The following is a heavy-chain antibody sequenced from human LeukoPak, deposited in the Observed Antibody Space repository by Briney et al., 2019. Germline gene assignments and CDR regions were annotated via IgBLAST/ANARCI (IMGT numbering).Heavy chain of an antibody. Sequence: SETLSLTCTVSGGSISSYYWSWIRQPPGKGLEWIGYIYYSGSTNYNPSLKSRVTISVDTSKNQFSLKPSSVTAADTAVYYCARLRSGDGYNFPRYYYYGMDVWGQGTTVTVSS. J-gene: IGHJ6*02. CDR3: ARLRSGDGYNFPRYYYYGMDV. V-gene: IGHV4-59*08. CDR2: IYYSGST. CDR1: GGSISSYY. D-gene: IGHD5-24*01.